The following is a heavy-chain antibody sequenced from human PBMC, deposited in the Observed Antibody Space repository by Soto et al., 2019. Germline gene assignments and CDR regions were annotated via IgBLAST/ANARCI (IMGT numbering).Heavy chain of an antibody. CDR3: ARVGSRDGYNSNLYYYYYGMDV. J-gene: IGHJ6*02. D-gene: IGHD1-1*01. CDR2: IIPIFGTA. Sequence: SVKVSCKASGGTISRYAISWVRQETGQGLEWMGGIIPIFGTANYAQKFQGRVTITADESTSTAYMELSSLRSEDTAVYYCARVGSRDGYNSNLYYYYYGMDVWGQGTTVTVSS. V-gene: IGHV1-69*13. CDR1: GGTISRYA.